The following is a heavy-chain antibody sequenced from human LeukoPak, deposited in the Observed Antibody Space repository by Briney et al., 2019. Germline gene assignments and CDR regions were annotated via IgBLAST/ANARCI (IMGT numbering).Heavy chain of an antibody. Sequence: SSQTLSLTCTVSGGSISSGGYYWSWIRQHPGKGLEWIGYIYYSGSTYYNPSLKSRVTISVDTSKNQFSLKLSSVTAADTAVYYCARGVQLWFPYGMDVWGQGTTVTVSS. CDR2: IYYSGST. CDR1: GGSISSGGYY. CDR3: ARGVQLWFPYGMDV. V-gene: IGHV4-31*03. D-gene: IGHD5-18*01. J-gene: IGHJ6*02.